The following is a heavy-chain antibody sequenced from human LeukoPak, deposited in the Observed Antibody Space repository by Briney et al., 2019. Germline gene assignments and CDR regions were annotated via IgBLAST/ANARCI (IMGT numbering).Heavy chain of an antibody. V-gene: IGHV3-74*01. CDR1: GNYW. D-gene: IGHD3-22*01. CDR3: VKDREIVVAGLDY. CDR2: INSDGSWT. J-gene: IGHJ4*02. Sequence: GGSLRLSCAASGNYWMHWVRQAPGKGLVWVSHINSDGSWTSYADSVKGRFTISKDNAKNTVYLQMSSLRAEDTAVYYCVKDREIVVAGLDYWGQGTLVTVSS.